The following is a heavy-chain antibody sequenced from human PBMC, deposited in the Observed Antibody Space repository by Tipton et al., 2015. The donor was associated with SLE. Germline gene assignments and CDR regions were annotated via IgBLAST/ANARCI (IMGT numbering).Heavy chain of an antibody. CDR3: ARGSPYGDYYVY. V-gene: IGHV4-4*07. CDR2: IYTSGST. CDR1: GGSISSYY. Sequence: TLSLTCTVSGGSISSYYWSWIRQPAGKGLEWIGHIYTSGSTNYNPSLKSRVTISVDTSKNQFSLKLSSVTAADTAVYYCARGSPYGDYYVYWGQGTLVTVSS. D-gene: IGHD4-17*01. J-gene: IGHJ4*02.